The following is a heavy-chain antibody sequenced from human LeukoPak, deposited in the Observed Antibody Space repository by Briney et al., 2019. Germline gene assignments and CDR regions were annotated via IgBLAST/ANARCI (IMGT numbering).Heavy chain of an antibody. Sequence: GASAKVSCKASGYTFTGYYMHWVRQAPGQGLEWMGWINPNSGDTNYAQKFQGRVTMTRDTSISTAYMELSRLRSDDTAVYYCARDGQTYYYDSSGYYGGYNWFDPWGQGTLVTVSS. CDR2: INPNSGDT. CDR1: GYTFTGYY. D-gene: IGHD3-22*01. V-gene: IGHV1-2*02. J-gene: IGHJ5*02. CDR3: ARDGQTYYYDSSGYYGGYNWFDP.